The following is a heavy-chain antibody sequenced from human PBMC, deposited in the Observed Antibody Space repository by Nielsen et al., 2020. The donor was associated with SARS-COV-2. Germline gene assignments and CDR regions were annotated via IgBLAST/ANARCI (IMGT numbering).Heavy chain of an antibody. Sequence: GESLKISCAASGFTFSSYAMHWVRQAPGKGLEWVAVISYDGSNKYYADSVKGRFTISRDNSKNTLYLQMNSLRAEDTAVYYCARAWSGSYRRAFDYWGQGTLVTVSS. V-gene: IGHV3-30-3*01. D-gene: IGHD1-26*01. J-gene: IGHJ4*02. CDR2: ISYDGSNK. CDR3: ARAWSGSYRRAFDY. CDR1: GFTFSSYA.